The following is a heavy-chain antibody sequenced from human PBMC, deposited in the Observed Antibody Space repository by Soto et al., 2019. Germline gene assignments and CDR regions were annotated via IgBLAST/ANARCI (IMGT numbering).Heavy chain of an antibody. CDR1: GFTFSSYS. CDR2: ISSSSSTI. J-gene: IGHJ6*02. V-gene: IGHV3-48*01. D-gene: IGHD2-15*01. Sequence: GGSLRLSCAASGFTFSSYSMNWVRQAPGKGLEWVSYISSSSSTIYYADSVKGRFTISRDNAKNSLYLQMNSLRAEDTAVYYCAKEGGGPRPDYYYYYGMDVWGQGTTVTVSS. CDR3: AKEGGGPRPDYYYYYGMDV.